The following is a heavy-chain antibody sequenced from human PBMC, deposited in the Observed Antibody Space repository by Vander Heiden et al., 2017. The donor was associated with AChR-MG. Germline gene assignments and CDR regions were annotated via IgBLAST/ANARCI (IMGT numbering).Heavy chain of an antibody. D-gene: IGHD6-13*01. CDR2: IFWNDEK. J-gene: IGHJ3*02. CDR1: GFSLMSSRLG. V-gene: IGHV2-26*01. Sequence: QVTLKESGPVLVKPTETLTLTCSVSGFSLMSSRLGVSWIRQPPGKALGWLVHIFWNDEKSYITSLKSRLTISKDTSKSHVVLTMTNMDPVDTGTYFCARMEAGTVDAFDIWGQGTMVTVSS. CDR3: ARMEAGTVDAFDI.